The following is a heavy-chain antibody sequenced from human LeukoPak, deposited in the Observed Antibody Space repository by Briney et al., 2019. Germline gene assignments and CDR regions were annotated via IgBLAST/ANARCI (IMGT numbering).Heavy chain of an antibody. Sequence: GGSLRLSCAAPGFTFSSYAMSWVRQAPGKGLEWVSAISDSGGSTYYADSVKGRFTISRDNSKSTLYLQMNSLRAEDTAVYYCAKGVAAAGIFDYWGQGTLVTVSS. J-gene: IGHJ4*02. CDR1: GFTFSSYA. CDR3: AKGVAAAGIFDY. CDR2: ISDSGGST. V-gene: IGHV3-23*01. D-gene: IGHD6-13*01.